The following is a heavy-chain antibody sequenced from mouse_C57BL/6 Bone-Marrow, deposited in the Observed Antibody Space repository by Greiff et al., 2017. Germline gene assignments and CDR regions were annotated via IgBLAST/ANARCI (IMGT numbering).Heavy chain of an antibody. J-gene: IGHJ3*01. V-gene: IGHV5-4*03. CDR1: GFTFSRYA. D-gene: IGHD1-1*01. Sequence: EVMLVESGGGLVKPGGSLKLSCAASGFTFSRYAMSWVRQTPATRLEWVATIRDGGSYTYYPDKVKGGNTICRDNAKNNRYMQVSYLKSEDTAMYYGARGSLLRDYWGQGTLVTVSA. CDR3: ARGSLLRDY. CDR2: IRDGGSYT.